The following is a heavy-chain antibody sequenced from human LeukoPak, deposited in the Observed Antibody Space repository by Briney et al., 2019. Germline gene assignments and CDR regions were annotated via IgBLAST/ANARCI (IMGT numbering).Heavy chain of an antibody. J-gene: IGHJ2*01. D-gene: IGHD3-10*01. V-gene: IGHV4-30-4*01. CDR2: IYYSGST. Sequence: SETLSLTCTVSGGSISSGDYYWSWIRQPPGKGLEWIVYIYYSGSTYYNPSLKSRVTISVDTSKNQFSLKLSSVTAADTAVYYCARDHLDYYGSGSARYFDLWGRGTLVTVSS. CDR3: ARDHLDYYGSGSARYFDL. CDR1: GGSISSGDYY.